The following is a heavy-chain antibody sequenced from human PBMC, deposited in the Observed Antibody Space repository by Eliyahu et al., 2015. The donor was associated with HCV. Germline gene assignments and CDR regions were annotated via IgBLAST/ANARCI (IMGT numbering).Heavy chain of an antibody. Sequence: QVQLVQSGAEVKKPGASVKVSCKASGXTFTSSDINXVRQATGQGLEWMGWMNPNSANTGYAQKFQGRVTMTRNTSISTAYMELSSLRSEDTAVYYCARGQYDFWSGYSHGEYYYYAMDVWGQGTTVTVSS. CDR2: MNPNSANT. CDR3: ARGQYDFWSGYSHGEYYYYAMDV. D-gene: IGHD3-3*01. J-gene: IGHJ6*02. V-gene: IGHV1-8*01. CDR1: GXTFTSSD.